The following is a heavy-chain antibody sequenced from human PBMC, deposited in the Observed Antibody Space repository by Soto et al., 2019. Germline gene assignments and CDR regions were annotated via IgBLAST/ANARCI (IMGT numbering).Heavy chain of an antibody. CDR3: AKAKLLWCGERKQIDY. D-gene: IGHD3-10*01. Sequence: EVQLLESGGGLVQPGGSLRLSCAASGFTFSSYAMSWVRQAPGKGLEWVSAISGSGGSTYYADSVKGRFTISRDNSKNTLYLQMNSLRAEDTAVYYCAKAKLLWCGERKQIDYWGQGTLVTVSS. CDR2: ISGSGGST. V-gene: IGHV3-23*01. J-gene: IGHJ4*02. CDR1: GFTFSSYA.